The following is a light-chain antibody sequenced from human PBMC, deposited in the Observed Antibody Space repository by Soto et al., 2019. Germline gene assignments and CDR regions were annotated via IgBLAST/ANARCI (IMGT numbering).Light chain of an antibody. V-gene: IGLV1-40*01. CDR2: GNS. CDR3: QSYDSSLSGSGV. J-gene: IGLJ3*02. CDR1: SSNIGAGYD. Sequence: QSVLTQPPSVSGAPGQRVTISCTGSSSNIGAGYDVHWYQQLPGTPPRLLIYGNSNRPSGVPDRFSDSKSGTSASLAITGLQAEDEADYYCQSYDSSLSGSGVFGGGTKVTVL.